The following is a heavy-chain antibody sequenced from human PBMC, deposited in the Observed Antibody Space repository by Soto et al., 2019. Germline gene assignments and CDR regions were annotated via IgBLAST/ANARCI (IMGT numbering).Heavy chain of an antibody. J-gene: IGHJ3*02. CDR1: GFTFSGSA. CDR2: IRSKANSYAT. Sequence: GGSLRLSCAASGFTFSGSAMHWVRQASGKGLEWVGRIRSKANSYATAYAASVKGRFTISRDDSKNTAYLQMNSLKTEDTAVYYCTRHVDGSGSYYNLLAFDIWGQGTMVTVSS. CDR3: TRHVDGSGSYYNLLAFDI. V-gene: IGHV3-73*01. D-gene: IGHD3-10*01.